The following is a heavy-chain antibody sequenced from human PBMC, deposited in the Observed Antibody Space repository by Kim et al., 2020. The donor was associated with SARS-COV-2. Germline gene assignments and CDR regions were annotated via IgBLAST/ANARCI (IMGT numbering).Heavy chain of an antibody. D-gene: IGHD3-22*01. CDR1: GGTFSSYA. J-gene: IGHJ3*02. CDR2: IIPILGIA. CDR3: ASPTGDGDSSGYYAFDI. Sequence: SVKVSCKASGGTFSSYAISWVRQAPGQGLEWMGRIIPILGIANYAQKFQGRVTITADKSTSTAYMELSSLRSEDTAVYYCASPTGDGDSSGYYAFDIWGQGTMVTVSS. V-gene: IGHV1-69*04.